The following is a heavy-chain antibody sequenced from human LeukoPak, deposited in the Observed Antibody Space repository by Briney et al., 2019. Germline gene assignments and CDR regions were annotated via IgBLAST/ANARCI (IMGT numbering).Heavy chain of an antibody. J-gene: IGHJ4*02. D-gene: IGHD3-22*01. CDR3: ARSDSSGYYFDY. V-gene: IGHV3-66*01. CDR2: IYSDGNT. Sequence: GGSLRLSCAASGFIVTSNHMSWVRQAPGKGLEWVSVIYSDGNTHHADSVKGRFTISRDNAKNSLYLQMNSLRAEDTAVYYCARSDSSGYYFDYWGQGTLVTVSS. CDR1: GFIVTSNH.